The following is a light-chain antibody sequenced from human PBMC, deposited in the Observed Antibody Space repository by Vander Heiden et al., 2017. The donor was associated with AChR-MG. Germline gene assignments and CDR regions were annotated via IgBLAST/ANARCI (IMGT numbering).Light chain of an antibody. Sequence: ELVLTQSPGNLSLSPGERATLSCGDSQSVRGNYLASYQQKPGRAPRLLIYDASSRATGIPDRFSGSGSGTDFALTISRLEPEDFAVYYCQQECSSPRTFGQGTKVEIK. J-gene: IGKJ1*01. CDR3: QQECSSPRT. CDR1: QSVRGNY. CDR2: DAS. V-gene: IGKV3D-20*01.